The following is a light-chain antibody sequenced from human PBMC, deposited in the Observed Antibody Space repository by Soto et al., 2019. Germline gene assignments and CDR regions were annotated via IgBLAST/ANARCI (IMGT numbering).Light chain of an antibody. V-gene: IGKV3-11*01. CDR2: DTS. J-gene: IGKJ5*01. Sequence: EIPWTQSPVTLSLSPGERATLSCRAGQSIGSYLAWYQQKPGQAPRLLIYDTSKRATGVPDRFSGGGSGPEFTLTISSLEPEDFAVYYCQQRSAWSPLTFGQGTRLEIK. CDR3: QQRSAWSPLT. CDR1: QSIGSY.